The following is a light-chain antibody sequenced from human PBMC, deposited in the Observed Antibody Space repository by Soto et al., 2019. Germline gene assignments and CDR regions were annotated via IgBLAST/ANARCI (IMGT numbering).Light chain of an antibody. CDR1: SSDVGGYNY. J-gene: IGLJ1*01. Sequence: QSVLTQPASVSGSPGQSITISCTGTSSDVGGYNYVSWYQQYPGKAPKLMIYDVSNRPSGVSYRFSGSKSGNTASLTISGLQAEDEADYYCNSYRSGSTYVFGTGTKLTVL. V-gene: IGLV2-14*01. CDR2: DVS. CDR3: NSYRSGSTYV.